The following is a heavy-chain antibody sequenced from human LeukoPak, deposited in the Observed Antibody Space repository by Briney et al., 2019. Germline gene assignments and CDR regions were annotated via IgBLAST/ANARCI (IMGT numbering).Heavy chain of an antibody. V-gene: IGHV3-23*01. Sequence: PGGSLRLSCAASEFTFSSYAMSWVRQAPGKGLEWVSAISGSGGSTYYADSVKGRFTISRDNSKNTLYLQMNSLRAEDTAVYYCAKGIDSSGYYWISAFDIWGQGTMVTVSS. CDR1: EFTFSSYA. CDR2: ISGSGGST. J-gene: IGHJ3*02. D-gene: IGHD3-22*01. CDR3: AKGIDSSGYYWISAFDI.